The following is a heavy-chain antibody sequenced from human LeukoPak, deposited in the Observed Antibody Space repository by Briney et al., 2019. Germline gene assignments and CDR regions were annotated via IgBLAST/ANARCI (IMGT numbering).Heavy chain of an antibody. V-gene: IGHV3-23*01. CDR2: ISGSGGST. J-gene: IGHJ4*02. D-gene: IGHD6-19*01. CDR1: GFTFSNYA. Sequence: GGSLRLSCTASGFTFSNYAVSWARQSPGRGLEWVSDISGSGGSTYYADSVKGQFTISRDNSKNTMYLQMNSLKAEDTATYYCAKGRDSSGSFGFDSWGQGTLVTVSS. CDR3: AKGRDSSGSFGFDS.